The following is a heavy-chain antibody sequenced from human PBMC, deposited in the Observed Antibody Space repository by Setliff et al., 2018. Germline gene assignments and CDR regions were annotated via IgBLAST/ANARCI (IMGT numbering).Heavy chain of an antibody. D-gene: IGHD5-18*01. V-gene: IGHV3-9*01. CDR3: AKDRVDTAMVAYYYYGMDV. J-gene: IGHJ6*02. CDR1: GFTFDDYA. CDR2: ISWNSGSI. Sequence: SLRLSCAASGFTFDDYAMHWVRQAPGKGLEWVSGISWNSGSIGYADSVKGRFTISRDNSKNTLYLQMNSLRAEDTAVYYCAKDRVDTAMVAYYYYGMDVWGQGTTVTVSS.